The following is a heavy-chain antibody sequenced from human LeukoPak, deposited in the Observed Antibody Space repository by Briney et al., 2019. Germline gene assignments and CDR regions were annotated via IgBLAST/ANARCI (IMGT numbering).Heavy chain of an antibody. J-gene: IGHJ3*02. D-gene: IGHD3-16*01. V-gene: IGHV4-34*01. CDR2: INHSGST. CDR1: GGSFSGYY. CDR3: ARGDAYDWGAFDI. Sequence: SETLSLTCAVYGGSFSGYYWSWIRQPPGKGLEWIEEINHSGSTNYNPSLKSRVTISVDTSKNQFSLKLSSVTAADTAVYYCARGDAYDWGAFDIWGQGTRVTVSS.